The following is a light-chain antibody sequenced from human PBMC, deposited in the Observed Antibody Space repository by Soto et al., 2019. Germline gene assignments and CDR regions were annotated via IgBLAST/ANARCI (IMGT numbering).Light chain of an antibody. CDR1: SSNIGAGYD. J-gene: IGLJ2*01. CDR3: QSYDNSLSGARV. V-gene: IGLV1-40*01. CDR2: GNN. Sequence: QSVLTQPPSVSGAPGQRVTISCTGSSSNIGAGYDVHWYQQLPGTAPRLLIYGNNNRPSGVPDRFSGSKSGTSASQAITGLQAEDEADYYCQSYDNSLSGARVFGGGTKLTVL.